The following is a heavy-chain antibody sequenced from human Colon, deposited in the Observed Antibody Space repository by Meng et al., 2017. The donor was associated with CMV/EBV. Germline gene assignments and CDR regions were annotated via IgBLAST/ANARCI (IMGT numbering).Heavy chain of an antibody. V-gene: IGHV4-61*03. CDR3: ARVAIDSETYYFGLNFDS. Sequence: GSLRLSCIVSGDSVSGDSYYWSWIRQPPGKGLEWIGYISHTGAATYNPSLNSRVTISVDTSKNHFSLELNSVTVADTAVYYCARVAIDSETYYFGLNFDSWGQGTLVTVS. CDR1: GDSVSGDSYY. D-gene: IGHD1-26*01. J-gene: IGHJ4*02. CDR2: ISHTGAA.